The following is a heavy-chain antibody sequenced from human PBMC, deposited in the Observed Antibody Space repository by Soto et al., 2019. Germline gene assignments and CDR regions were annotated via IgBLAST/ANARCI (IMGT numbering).Heavy chain of an antibody. Sequence: QMQVVQSGPEVKKPGTSVKVSCKTSGFMFTSSAVQWVRQARGQRLEWIGWLVVGSGNTHYAQQFQERVTLTRDMSAGTAYMELSSLRSEDTAVYYCAAVPVLRFLKWLPGYFDYWGQGTLVTVSS. V-gene: IGHV1-58*01. J-gene: IGHJ4*02. CDR1: GFMFTSSA. CDR2: LVVGSGNT. D-gene: IGHD3-3*01. CDR3: AAVPVLRFLKWLPGYFDY.